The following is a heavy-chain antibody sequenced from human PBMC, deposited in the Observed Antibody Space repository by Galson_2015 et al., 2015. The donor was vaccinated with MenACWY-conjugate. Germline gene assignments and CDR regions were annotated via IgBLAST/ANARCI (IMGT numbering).Heavy chain of an antibody. J-gene: IGHJ5*02. Sequence: SLRLSCAVSGFTFSSYAISWVRQAPGKGLEWVSGISASGSSTSYVDSVKGRFTISRDNSKNTVYLQMNSLRGEDTAVYYCARKRERASSGRTGAWFDPWGEGTVVTVSS. CDR1: GFTFSSYA. CDR2: ISASGSST. CDR3: ARKRERASSGRTGAWFDP. V-gene: IGHV3-23*01. D-gene: IGHD3-22*01.